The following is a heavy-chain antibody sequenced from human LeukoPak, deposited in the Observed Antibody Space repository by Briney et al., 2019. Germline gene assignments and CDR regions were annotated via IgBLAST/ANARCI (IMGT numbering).Heavy chain of an antibody. J-gene: IGHJ4*02. D-gene: IGHD3-10*01. Sequence: PGGSLRLSCAASGFTLSNYGLSWVRQAPGKGLEWVSGISGSGGSTYYADSVKGRFTISRDNSKNTLYLQMNSLRAEDTAVYYCAKDLGTMVRALPSFWGQGTLVTVSS. CDR1: GFTLSNYG. CDR3: AKDLGTMVRALPSF. V-gene: IGHV3-23*01. CDR2: ISGSGGST.